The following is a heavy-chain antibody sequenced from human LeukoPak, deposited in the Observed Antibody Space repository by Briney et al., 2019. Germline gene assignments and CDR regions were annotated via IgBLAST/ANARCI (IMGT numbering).Heavy chain of an antibody. Sequence: SVKVSCKASGGTFSSYAISWVRQAPGQGLEWMGRIIPIFGIANYAQKFQGRVTITADKSTSTAYMELSSLRSEDMAVYYCARDPVEMANPGICSYFDYWGQGTLVTVSS. CDR3: ARDPVEMANPGICSYFDY. CDR1: GGTFSSYA. D-gene: IGHD5-24*01. J-gene: IGHJ4*02. V-gene: IGHV1-69*04. CDR2: IIPIFGIA.